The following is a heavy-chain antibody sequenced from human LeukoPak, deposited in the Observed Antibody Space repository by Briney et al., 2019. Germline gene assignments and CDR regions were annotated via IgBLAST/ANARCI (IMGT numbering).Heavy chain of an antibody. CDR1: GFTFSRYW. CDR3: ARTFWSGNGYYFEY. Sequence: GGSLILSCAVSGFTFSRYWMSWVRQAPGKGLEWVANIKQDGSEKHYVDSVKGRFTISRDNAKNSLYLQMNSLRAEDTAVYYCARTFWSGNGYYFEYWGQGTLVTVSS. D-gene: IGHD3-3*01. CDR2: IKQDGSEK. V-gene: IGHV3-7*04. J-gene: IGHJ4*02.